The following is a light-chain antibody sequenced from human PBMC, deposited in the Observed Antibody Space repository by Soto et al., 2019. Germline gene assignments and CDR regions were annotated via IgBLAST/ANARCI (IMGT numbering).Light chain of an antibody. V-gene: IGLV2-14*01. CDR2: DVS. Sequence: QSALTQPASVSGSPGQSITISCTGTSSDVGGYNYVSWYQQHPGKAPKLMIYDVSNRPSGVSNRFSGSKSGNTASLTISGXXXXDEXDYYCSSYTSSSTYYVFGTGTKLTVL. CDR1: SSDVGGYNY. CDR3: SSYTSSSTYYV. J-gene: IGLJ1*01.